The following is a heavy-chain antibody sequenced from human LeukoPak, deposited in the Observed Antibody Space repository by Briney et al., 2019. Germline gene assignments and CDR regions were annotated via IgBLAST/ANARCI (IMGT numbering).Heavy chain of an antibody. CDR2: ISAYNGNT. D-gene: IGHD3-10*01. Sequence: ASVKVSCKASGYTLTSYGISWVRQAPALGREWMGWISAYNGNTNYAQKLQGRVTMTTDTSTSTAYMELRSLRSDDTAVYYCARDVRREGSFDYWGQGTLVTVSS. J-gene: IGHJ4*02. CDR3: ARDVRREGSFDY. V-gene: IGHV1-18*01. CDR1: GYTLTSYG.